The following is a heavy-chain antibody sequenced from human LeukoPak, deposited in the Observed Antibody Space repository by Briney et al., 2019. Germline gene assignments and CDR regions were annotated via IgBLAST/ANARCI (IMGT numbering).Heavy chain of an antibody. J-gene: IGHJ3*02. D-gene: IGHD3-22*01. CDR2: IYHSGST. CDR3: ARDRVSYYDSSGYSDAFDI. V-gene: IGHV4-30-2*01. Sequence: KSSETLSLTCTVSGGSISSGGYYWSWIRQPPGKGLEWIGYIYHSGSTYYNPSLKSRVTISVDTSKNQFSLKLSSVTAADTAVYYCARDRVSYYDSSGYSDAFDIWGQGTMVTVSS. CDR1: GGSISSGGYY.